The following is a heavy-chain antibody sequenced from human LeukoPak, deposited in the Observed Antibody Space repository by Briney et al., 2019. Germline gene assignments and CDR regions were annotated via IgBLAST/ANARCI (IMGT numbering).Heavy chain of an antibody. V-gene: IGHV3-23*01. D-gene: IGHD6-13*01. Sequence: PGGSLRLSCAASGFTFSNYAMNWVRQASGKGLEWVSAVSGSGGSTSYADSVKGRFTISRDNSKNTLYLQVNSLRAEDTAVYYCARLLLAAGTTYFDYWGQGTLVTISS. CDR2: VSGSGGST. J-gene: IGHJ4*02. CDR3: ARLLLAAGTTYFDY. CDR1: GFTFSNYA.